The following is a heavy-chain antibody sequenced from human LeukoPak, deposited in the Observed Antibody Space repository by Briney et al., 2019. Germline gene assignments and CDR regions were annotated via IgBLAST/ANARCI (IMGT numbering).Heavy chain of an antibody. Sequence: PGRSLRPSCAASGFTFSSYGMHWVRQAPGKGLEWVAVIWYDGSNKYYADSVKGRFTISRDNSKNTLYLQMNSLRAEDTAVYYCARDQRPQQLVRAISYYYGMDVWGQGTTVTVSS. V-gene: IGHV3-33*01. CDR1: GFTFSSYG. J-gene: IGHJ6*02. D-gene: IGHD6-13*01. CDR2: IWYDGSNK. CDR3: ARDQRPQQLVRAISYYYGMDV.